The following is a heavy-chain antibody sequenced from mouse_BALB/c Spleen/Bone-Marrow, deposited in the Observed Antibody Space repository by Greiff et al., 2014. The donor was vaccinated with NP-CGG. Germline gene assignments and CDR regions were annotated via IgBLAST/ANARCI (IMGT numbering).Heavy chain of an antibody. CDR3: ARDYYGSRYYFDY. Sequence: VQLQQSGAELVRPGSSVKISCKASGYAFCSYWMNWVKQRPGQGLEWIGQIYPGDGDTNYNGKFKGKATLTADKSSSTAYMQLSSLTSEDSAVYFCARDYYGSRYYFDYWGQGTTLTVSS. CDR2: IYPGDGDT. J-gene: IGHJ2*01. V-gene: IGHV1-80*01. D-gene: IGHD1-1*01. CDR1: GYAFCSYW.